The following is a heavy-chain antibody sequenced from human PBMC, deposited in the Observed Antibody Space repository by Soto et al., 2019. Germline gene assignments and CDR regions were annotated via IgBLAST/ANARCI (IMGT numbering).Heavy chain of an antibody. J-gene: IGHJ4*02. CDR1: GFTFSSYA. D-gene: IGHD2-21*02. Sequence: QPGGSLRLSCAASGFTFSSYAMSWVRQAPGKGLEWVSAISGSGGSTYYADSVKGRFTISRDNSKNTLYLQMNSLRAEDTAVYYCAKDLKHIVVVTAILFPGYWGQGTLVTVSS. CDR3: AKDLKHIVVVTAILFPGY. CDR2: ISGSGGST. V-gene: IGHV3-23*01.